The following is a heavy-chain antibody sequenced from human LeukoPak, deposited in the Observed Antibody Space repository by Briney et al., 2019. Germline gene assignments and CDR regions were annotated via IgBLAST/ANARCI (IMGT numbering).Heavy chain of an antibody. Sequence: SETLSLTCTVSGGSISGYYWSWIRQPPGKGLEWIGYIYYSGSTNYNPSLKSRVTISVDTSKNQFSLKLSSVTAADTAVYYCATSVAGFDYWGQGTLVTVSS. V-gene: IGHV4-59*12. CDR1: GGSISGYY. CDR3: ATSVAGFDY. J-gene: IGHJ4*02. D-gene: IGHD6-19*01. CDR2: IYYSGST.